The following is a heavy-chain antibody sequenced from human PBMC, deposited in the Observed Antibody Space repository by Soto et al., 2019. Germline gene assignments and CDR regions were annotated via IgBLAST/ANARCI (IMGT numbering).Heavy chain of an antibody. CDR1: GYTFTIYW. CDR3: ARPANTVADHFDH. Sequence: GESLKISYQVSGYTFTIYWIGWVRQMPGKGLEWMGIIYPSDSDTRYSPSFQGPVTISDDQSINTAYLQWDSLKASDTAIYYCARPANTVADHFDHWGQGTPVTVSS. CDR2: IYPSDSDT. D-gene: IGHD4-17*01. J-gene: IGHJ4*02. V-gene: IGHV5-51*01.